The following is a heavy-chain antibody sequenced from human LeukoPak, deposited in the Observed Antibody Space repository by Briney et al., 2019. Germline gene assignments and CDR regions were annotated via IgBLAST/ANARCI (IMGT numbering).Heavy chain of an antibody. J-gene: IGHJ5*02. CDR2: ISTTTSPI. CDR3: AKEAVAGSNWFDP. Sequence: GGSLRLSCAASGFTFSAYSMNWVRQAPGKGLEWVSYISTTTSPIYYADSVKGRFTISRDNAKNSLYLQMNNLRAEDTAIYYCAKEAVAGSNWFDPWGQGTLVTVSS. CDR1: GFTFSAYS. D-gene: IGHD6-19*01. V-gene: IGHV3-48*01.